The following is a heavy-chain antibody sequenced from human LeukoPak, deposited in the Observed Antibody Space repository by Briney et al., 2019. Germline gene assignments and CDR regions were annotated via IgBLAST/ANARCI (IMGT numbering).Heavy chain of an antibody. CDR1: GGSFSGYY. V-gene: IGHV4-34*01. D-gene: IGHD4-17*01. CDR2: INHRGST. CDR3: ARGSSTVTYQLDY. Sequence: KPSETLSLTCAVYGGSFSGYYWSWIRQPPGKGLEWIGEINHRGSTNYNPSLKSRVTISVDTSKNQFSLKLSSVTAADTAVYYCARGSSTVTYQLDYWGQGTLVTVSS. J-gene: IGHJ4*02.